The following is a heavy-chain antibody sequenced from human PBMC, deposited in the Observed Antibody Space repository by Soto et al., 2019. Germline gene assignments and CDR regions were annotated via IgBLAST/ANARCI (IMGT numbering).Heavy chain of an antibody. CDR2: ISYDGSNK. CDR1: GFTFSSYA. D-gene: IGHD1-26*01. V-gene: IGHV3-30*18. CDR3: AKDEGVGATLGLPSGNDY. Sequence: QAHLVESGGGVVQPGRSLRLSCAASGFTFSSYAMHWVRQAPGKGLEWVAVISYDGSNKYYADSVKGRLTTSRDNSRDTLYLQMNSLRADDTAVYYCAKDEGVGATLGLPSGNDYWGQGTLVTVSS. J-gene: IGHJ4*02.